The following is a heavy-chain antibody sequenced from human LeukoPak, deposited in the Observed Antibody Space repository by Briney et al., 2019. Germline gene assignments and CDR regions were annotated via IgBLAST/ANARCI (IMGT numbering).Heavy chain of an antibody. CDR3: ARETPGRSSGWTGGYFDY. D-gene: IGHD6-19*01. CDR1: GFTFSSYW. Sequence: GGSLRLSCAASGFTFSSYWMSWVRQAPGKGLEWVANIKQDGSEKYYVDSVKGRFTISRDNAKNSLYLQMNSLRAEDTAVYYCARETPGRSSGWTGGYFDYWGQGTLVTVSS. J-gene: IGHJ4*02. CDR2: IKQDGSEK. V-gene: IGHV3-7*01.